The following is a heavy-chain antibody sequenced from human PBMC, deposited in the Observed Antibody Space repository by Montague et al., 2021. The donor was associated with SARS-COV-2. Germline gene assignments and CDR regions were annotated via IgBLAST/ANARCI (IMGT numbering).Heavy chain of an antibody. Sequence: SETLSLTCTVSGGSISSDDYYWSWIRQPPGKGLEWIGYIYYSGSTNYNPSLKSRVTISLDTSKNQFSLKLTSVTAADTAVYYCARVSLAAAATRSDYWGQGTLVTVSS. CDR3: ARVSLAAAATRSDY. J-gene: IGHJ4*02. V-gene: IGHV4-61*08. D-gene: IGHD6-13*01. CDR2: IYYSGST. CDR1: GGSISSDDYY.